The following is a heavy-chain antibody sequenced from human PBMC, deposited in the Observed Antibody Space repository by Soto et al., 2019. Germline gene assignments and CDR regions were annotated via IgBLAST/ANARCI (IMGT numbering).Heavy chain of an antibody. D-gene: IGHD2-2*01. V-gene: IGHV1-69*12. Sequence: QVQLVQSGAEVKKPGSSVKVSCKASGGTFSSYAISWVRQAPGQGLEWMGGIIPIFGTANYAQKFQGRVTITADESTSTAYMELSSLRSEDTAVYYCASLADIVLLPAASGAFDIWGQGTMVTVSS. J-gene: IGHJ3*02. CDR3: ASLADIVLLPAASGAFDI. CDR1: GGTFSSYA. CDR2: IIPIFGTA.